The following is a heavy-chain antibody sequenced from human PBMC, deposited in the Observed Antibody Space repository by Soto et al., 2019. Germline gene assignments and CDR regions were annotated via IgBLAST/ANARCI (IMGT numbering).Heavy chain of an antibody. Sequence: SVKVSCKASGGTFSSYAISWVRQAPGQGLEWMGGIIPIFGTANYAQKFQGRVTITADESTSTAYMELSSLRSEDTAVYYCATFVLRYFDWFPGDYYYGMDVWG. CDR1: GGTFSSYA. CDR2: IIPIFGTA. D-gene: IGHD3-9*01. J-gene: IGHJ6*02. V-gene: IGHV1-69*13. CDR3: ATFVLRYFDWFPGDYYYGMDV.